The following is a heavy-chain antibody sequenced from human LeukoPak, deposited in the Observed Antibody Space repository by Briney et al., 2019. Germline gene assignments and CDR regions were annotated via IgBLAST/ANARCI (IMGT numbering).Heavy chain of an antibody. CDR1: GFTFSSYG. V-gene: IGHV3-33*01. CDR2: IWHDGRNK. Sequence: GGSLRLSCAASGFTFSSYGMHWVRQAPGKGLEWVAVIWHDGRNKYYADSVKGRFTISRDNSKNTLYLQMDSLRAEDTAVYYCARDRGRGSSHNDYWGQGILVTVSS. D-gene: IGHD2-15*01. CDR3: ARDRGRGSSHNDY. J-gene: IGHJ4*02.